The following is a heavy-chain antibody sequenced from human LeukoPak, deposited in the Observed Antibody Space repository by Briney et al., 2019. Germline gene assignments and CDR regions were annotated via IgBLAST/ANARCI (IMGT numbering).Heavy chain of an antibody. V-gene: IGHV3-30*02. CDR2: IESDGTKE. D-gene: IGHD6-19*01. J-gene: IGHJ4*02. CDR3: AKEGSGWYYLDY. Sequence: GGSLRLSCAASGFGFSSYDIHWVRQAPGKGLEWVTFIESDGTKEYYADSVKGRSTISRDNSKNTVYVQMNTLRAEDTAVYYCAKEGSGWYYLDYWGQGTVVTVSS. CDR1: GFGFSSYD.